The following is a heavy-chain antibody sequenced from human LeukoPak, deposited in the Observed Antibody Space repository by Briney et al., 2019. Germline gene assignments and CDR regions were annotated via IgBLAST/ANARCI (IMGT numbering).Heavy chain of an antibody. CDR2: IYYSGST. CDR1: GGPISGYY. CDR3: ARLAVAGSGHAFDI. Sequence: SETLSLTCTVSGGPISGYYWSWIRQPPGKGLEWIGYIYYSGSTKYSPSLKGRVSISVDTSKNQVSLKLNSVTAADTAVYYCARLAVAGSGHAFDIWGQGTMVTVSS. V-gene: IGHV4-59*08. D-gene: IGHD6-19*01. J-gene: IGHJ3*02.